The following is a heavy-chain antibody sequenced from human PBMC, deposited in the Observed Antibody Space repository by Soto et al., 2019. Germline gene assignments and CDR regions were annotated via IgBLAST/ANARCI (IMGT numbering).Heavy chain of an antibody. D-gene: IGHD3-16*02. Sequence: QVQLVQSGAEVKKPGASVKVSCKASGYTFTGYYMHWVRQAPGQGLEWMGWINPNSGGTNYAQKFQGWVTMTRDTSISTAYMELSRLRSDDTAVYYCARGQPTGLRLGELSFWVYWGQGTLVTVSS. CDR1: GYTFTGYY. CDR2: INPNSGGT. J-gene: IGHJ4*02. V-gene: IGHV1-2*04. CDR3: ARGQPTGLRLGELSFWVY.